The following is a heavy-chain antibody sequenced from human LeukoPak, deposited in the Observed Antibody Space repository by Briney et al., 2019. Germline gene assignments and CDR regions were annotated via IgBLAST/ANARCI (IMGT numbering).Heavy chain of an antibody. CDR2: IRNDGSNK. D-gene: IGHD3-22*01. J-gene: IGHJ5*02. V-gene: IGHV3-30*02. Sequence: GGSLRLSCAASGVTFSSYGMHWVRQAPGKGLEWVAFIRNDGSNKYYADSVKGGFTISRENSKNTLYLQMNSLRAEDTAVYYCARVLSGSWDWFDPWGQGTLVTVSS. CDR1: GVTFSSYG. CDR3: ARVLSGSWDWFDP.